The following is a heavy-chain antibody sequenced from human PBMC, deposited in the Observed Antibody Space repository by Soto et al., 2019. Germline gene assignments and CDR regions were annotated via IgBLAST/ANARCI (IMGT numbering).Heavy chain of an antibody. D-gene: IGHD3-9*01. CDR1: GGSISSYY. J-gene: IGHJ4*02. Sequence: PSETLSLTCTVSGGSISSYYWSWIRQPPGKGPEWIGYIYYSGSTNYNPSLKSRVTISVDTSKNPFSLKLSSVTAADTAVYYCAREYPYYDILTGYYKVSGCYFDYWGEGTLVTVSS. CDR2: IYYSGST. V-gene: IGHV4-59*01. CDR3: AREYPYYDILTGYYKVSGCYFDY.